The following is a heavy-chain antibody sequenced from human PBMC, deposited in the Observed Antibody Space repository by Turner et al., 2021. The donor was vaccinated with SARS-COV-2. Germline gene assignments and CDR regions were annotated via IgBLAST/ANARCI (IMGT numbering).Heavy chain of an antibody. CDR2: INPNSGGT. CDR3: ARVSSLSYYFDY. V-gene: IGHV1-2*02. D-gene: IGHD6-6*01. Sequence: QVQLVQSGAEVKKPGASVKVSCKASGYTFAGYYIHWVRQAPGQGLKWMGWINPNSGGTNYAQKFQGRVTMTRDTSISTAYMELSRLRSDDTAVYYCARVSSLSYYFDYWGQGTLVTVSS. J-gene: IGHJ4*02. CDR1: GYTFAGYY.